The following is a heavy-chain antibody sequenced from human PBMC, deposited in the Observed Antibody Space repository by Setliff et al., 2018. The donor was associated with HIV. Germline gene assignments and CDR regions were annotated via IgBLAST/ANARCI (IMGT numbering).Heavy chain of an antibody. CDR1: GYTFTSYY. Sequence: GASVKVSCKASGYTFTSYYMHWVRQAPGQGLEWMGMVYPSDGSTSYAQKFQGRVTMTRDTSTSTIYMELNSLRFDDTAIYYCARGGLQVAFIIPDYWGQGTLVTVSS. J-gene: IGHJ4*02. D-gene: IGHD3-10*01. V-gene: IGHV1-46*01. CDR2: VYPSDGST. CDR3: ARGGLQVAFIIPDY.